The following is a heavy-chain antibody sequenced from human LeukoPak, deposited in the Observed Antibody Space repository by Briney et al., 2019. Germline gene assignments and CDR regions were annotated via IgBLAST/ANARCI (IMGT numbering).Heavy chain of an antibody. J-gene: IGHJ4*02. Sequence: PGGSRRLSCAASVFTFSSYAMHWVRQAPGKGLKWVAVISYDGSNKYYADSVKGRFTISRDNSKNTLYLQMNSLRAEDTAVYYCASIRIAAGDFDYWGQGTLVTVSS. CDR1: VFTFSSYA. CDR3: ASIRIAAGDFDY. CDR2: ISYDGSNK. D-gene: IGHD6-25*01. V-gene: IGHV3-30*04.